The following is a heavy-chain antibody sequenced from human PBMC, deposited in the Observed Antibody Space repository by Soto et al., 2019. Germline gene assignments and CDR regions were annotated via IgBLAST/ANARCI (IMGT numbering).Heavy chain of an antibody. J-gene: IGHJ6*02. V-gene: IGHV1-8*01. CDR1: GNTFTSYD. Sequence: SVKVSCKASGNTFTSYDINWVRQATGHGLEWMGWINPNSGNIGYAQKFQGRVTITRDAAIRTAYMEVSSLRSDDTAVYYCARERSVGYCITTTCPKPFYYYAMDVWGQGTTVTVSS. D-gene: IGHD2-2*01. CDR3: ARERSVGYCITTTCPKPFYYYAMDV. CDR2: INPNSGNI.